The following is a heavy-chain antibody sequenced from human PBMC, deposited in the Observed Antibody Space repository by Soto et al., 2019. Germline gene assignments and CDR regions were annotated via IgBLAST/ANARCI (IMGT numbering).Heavy chain of an antibody. V-gene: IGHV3-30*18. CDR3: AKVGFSGSSTYYYYYGMDV. CDR2: ISYDGSNK. D-gene: IGHD1-26*01. Sequence: QVQLVESGGGVVQPGRSLRLSCAASGFTFRNNGMHRVRQAPGKGLEWVAVISYDGSNKYHADSVKGRFTISRDNSKNTLYPQMSCLRAEDTAVYYCAKVGFSGSSTYYYYYGMDVWGQGTTVTVSS. CDR1: GFTFRNNG. J-gene: IGHJ6*02.